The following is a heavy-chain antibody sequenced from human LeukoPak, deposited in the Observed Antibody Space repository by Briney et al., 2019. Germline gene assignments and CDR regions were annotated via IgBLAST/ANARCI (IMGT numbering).Heavy chain of an antibody. CDR1: GYSFTSYY. J-gene: IGHJ4*02. CDR2: INPSGGST. CDR3: ARDWLYSSDLYFVLLEY. V-gene: IGHV1-46*01. D-gene: IGHD6-19*01. Sequence: GASVKVSCKASGYSFTSYYMHWVRQAPGQGLEWLGIINPSGGSTTYAQKFQGRVTMTRDTSTSTVYMELSSLRSDDTAVYYCARDWLYSSDLYFVLLEYWGQGTLVTVSS.